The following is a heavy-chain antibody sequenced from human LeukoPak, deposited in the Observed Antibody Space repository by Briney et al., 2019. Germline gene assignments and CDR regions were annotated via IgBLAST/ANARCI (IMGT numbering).Heavy chain of an antibody. D-gene: IGHD2-15*01. J-gene: IGHJ3*02. CDR3: AREADCNGGRCYRGAFDI. Sequence: GGSLRLSCAASGFTFSQYAMHWVRQAPGKGLEWVAAIWYDGSNDYYADSVKGRFTISRDNSKNTLSLQMNSLRAEDTAVYYCAREADCNGGRCYRGAFDIWGQGTMVTVSS. CDR2: IWYDGSND. CDR1: GFTFSQYA. V-gene: IGHV3-33*01.